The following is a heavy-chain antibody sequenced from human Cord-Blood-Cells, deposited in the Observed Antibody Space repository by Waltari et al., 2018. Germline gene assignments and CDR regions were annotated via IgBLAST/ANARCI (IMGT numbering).Heavy chain of an antibody. Sequence: QVQLQQWGAGLLKPSETLSLTCAVSGGSFRGYYWCWIRQPPGKGLEWIGEINHRGSTNYNPSLKSRVTISVDTSKNQFSLKLSSVTAADTAVYYCARDGLTGDGDPSDAFDIWGQGTMVTVSS. D-gene: IGHD7-27*01. J-gene: IGHJ3*02. CDR2: INHRGST. CDR3: ARDGLTGDGDPSDAFDI. V-gene: IGHV4-34*01. CDR1: GGSFRGYY.